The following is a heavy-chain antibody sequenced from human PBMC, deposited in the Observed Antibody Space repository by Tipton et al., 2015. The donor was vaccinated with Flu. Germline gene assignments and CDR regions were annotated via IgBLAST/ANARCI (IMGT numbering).Heavy chain of an antibody. J-gene: IGHJ5*02. CDR3: ARRDYSNYVSDPKSWFDP. V-gene: IGHV4-59*08. D-gene: IGHD4-11*01. CDR1: GGSISSHY. CDR2: VYNRGST. Sequence: LRLSCYVSGGSISSHYWSWIRQPPGKGLEWIGYVYNRGSTNYNPSLKSRVTISVDTSKNQFSLKLSSVTATDMAVYYCARRDYSNYVSDPKSWFDPWGQGTLVAVSS.